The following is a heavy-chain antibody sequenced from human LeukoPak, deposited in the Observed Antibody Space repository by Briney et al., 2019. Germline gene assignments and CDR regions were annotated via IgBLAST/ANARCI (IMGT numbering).Heavy chain of an antibody. CDR3: AREYHCSSISCFDYYYYYMDV. CDR2: ISAYNGNT. D-gene: IGHD2-2*01. J-gene: IGHJ6*03. CDR1: GYTFTSYG. V-gene: IGHV1-18*01. Sequence: ASVKVSCKASGYTFTSYGISWVRQAPGQGLEWMGWISAYNGNTNYAQKLQGRVTMTTDTSTSTAYMELRSLRSDDTAVYYCAREYHCSSISCFDYYYYYMDVWGKGTTVTVSS.